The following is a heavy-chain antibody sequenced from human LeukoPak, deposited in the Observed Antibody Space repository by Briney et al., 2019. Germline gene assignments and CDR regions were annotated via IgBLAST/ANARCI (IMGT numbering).Heavy chain of an antibody. V-gene: IGHV3-64*01. CDR2: ISSNGGST. Sequence: GGSLRLSCAASGFTFSSYAMHWVRQAPGKGLEYVSAISSNGGSTYYANSVKGRFTISRDNSKNTLYLQMGSPRAEDMAVYYCARDLRRIAAAGTINYYMDVWGKGTTVTVSS. CDR3: ARDLRRIAAAGTINYYMDV. J-gene: IGHJ6*03. CDR1: GFTFSSYA. D-gene: IGHD6-13*01.